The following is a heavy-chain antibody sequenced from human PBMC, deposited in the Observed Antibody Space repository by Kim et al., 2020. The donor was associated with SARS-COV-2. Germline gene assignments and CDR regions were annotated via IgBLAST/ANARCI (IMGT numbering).Heavy chain of an antibody. V-gene: IGHV3-23*01. CDR2: GTIT. Sequence: GTITCHADSVKGRCTISRDQSKNTLLLEMNSLRAEDTAEYYWANNWHFDHWGQGTLVTVSS. J-gene: IGHJ4*02. D-gene: IGHD1-1*01. CDR3: ANNWHFDH.